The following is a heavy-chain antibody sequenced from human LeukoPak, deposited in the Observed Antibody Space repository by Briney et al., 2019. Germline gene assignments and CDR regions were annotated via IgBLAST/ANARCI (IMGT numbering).Heavy chain of an antibody. CDR3: ATHGIAAADPPFDY. D-gene: IGHD6-13*01. CDR1: GGTFSSYA. V-gene: IGHV1-69*05. J-gene: IGHJ4*02. CDR2: IIPIFGTA. Sequence: SVKVSCKASGGTFSSYAISWVRQAPGQGLEWMGGIIPIFGTANYAQKFQGRVTITTDESTSTAYMELSSLRSEDTAVYYCATHGIAAADPPFDYWGQGTLVTVSS.